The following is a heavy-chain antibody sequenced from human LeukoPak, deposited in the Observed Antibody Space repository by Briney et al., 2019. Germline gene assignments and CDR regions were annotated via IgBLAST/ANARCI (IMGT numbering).Heavy chain of an antibody. Sequence: SQTLSLSCAVSGDSFSSYNVAWIWLRQSPERGLEWVGRTYYSSKWYNDYATPLHGQKTISPDPSKNQFPLHLSNVQPEDPAIYYCARDVGTSGWYTFDYRGSQSWSPSPQ. CDR2: TYYSSKWYN. D-gene: IGHD6-19*01. V-gene: IGHV6-1*01. CDR3: ARDVGTSGWYTFDY. J-gene: IGHJ4*02. CDR1: GDSFSSYNVA.